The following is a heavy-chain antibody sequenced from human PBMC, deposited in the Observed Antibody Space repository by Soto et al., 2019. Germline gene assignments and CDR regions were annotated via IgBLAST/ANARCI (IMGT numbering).Heavy chain of an antibody. Sequence: GGSLRLSCAAPGFTFGTFWMSWVRQAPGKGLEWVANIKEDGSEKYYVDSVKGRFTISRDNAKNSLYLQMNSLRAEDTAVYYCARATGADKEDYWGQGT. CDR2: IKEDGSEK. CDR3: ARATGADKEDY. D-gene: IGHD3-10*01. V-gene: IGHV3-7*04. J-gene: IGHJ4*02. CDR1: GFTFGTFW.